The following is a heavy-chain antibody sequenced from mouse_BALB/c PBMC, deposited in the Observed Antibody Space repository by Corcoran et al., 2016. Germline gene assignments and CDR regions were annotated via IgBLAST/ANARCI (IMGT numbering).Heavy chain of an antibody. V-gene: IGHV9-3-1*01. J-gene: IGHJ4*01. Sequence: QIQLVQSGPELKKPGETVKISCKASGYTFTNYGMNWVKQAPGKGLKWMGWINTYTGEPTYAEDFKGRFAFSLETSASTAYLQINNLKNEDTATYFCAREPYSMDYWGQGTSVTVSS. CDR3: AREPYSMDY. CDR2: INTYTGEP. CDR1: GYTFTNYG.